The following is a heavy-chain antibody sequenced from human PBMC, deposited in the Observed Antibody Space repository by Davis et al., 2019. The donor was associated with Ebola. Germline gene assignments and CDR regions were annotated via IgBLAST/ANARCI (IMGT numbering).Heavy chain of an antibody. J-gene: IGHJ6*04. CDR1: GGSFSGYY. CDR3: ARGRMTMLVVATASYFYAVDV. V-gene: IGHV4-34*01. D-gene: IGHD2-21*02. Sequence: MPSETLSLTCGVYGGSFSGYYWSWIRQPPGKGLEWIGEINHSGSTKYNPSLKRRVAISGDTSKNQFSLKLSSVTAADTAVYYCARGRMTMLVVATASYFYAVDVWGKGTTVTVSS. CDR2: INHSGST.